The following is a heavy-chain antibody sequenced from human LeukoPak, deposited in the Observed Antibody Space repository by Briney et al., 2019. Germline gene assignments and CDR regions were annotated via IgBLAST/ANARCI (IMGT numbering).Heavy chain of an antibody. J-gene: IGHJ3*02. CDR3: ARDMITFGGVIGEGYAFDI. D-gene: IGHD3-16*02. CDR1: GYTFTGYY. Sequence: GASVKVSCKASGYTFTGYYMHWVRQAPGQGLEWMGWINPNSGGTNYAQKFQGRVTMTRDTSISTAYVELSRLRSDDTAVYYCARDMITFGGVIGEGYAFDIWGQGTMVTVSS. V-gene: IGHV1-2*02. CDR2: INPNSGGT.